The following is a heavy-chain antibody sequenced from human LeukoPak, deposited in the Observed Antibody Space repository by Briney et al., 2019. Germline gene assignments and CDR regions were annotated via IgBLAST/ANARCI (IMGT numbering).Heavy chain of an antibody. J-gene: IGHJ4*02. V-gene: IGHV3-23*01. CDR3: ASSSGYYSSGYFDY. CDR1: GFTFSSYA. D-gene: IGHD3-22*01. CDR2: ISGSGGST. Sequence: GGSLRLSCAASGFTFSSYAMSWVRQAPGKGLEWVSAISGSGGSTYYADSVKGRFTISRDNSKNTLYLQMNSLRADDTAVYYCASSSGYYSSGYFDYWGQGTLVTVSP.